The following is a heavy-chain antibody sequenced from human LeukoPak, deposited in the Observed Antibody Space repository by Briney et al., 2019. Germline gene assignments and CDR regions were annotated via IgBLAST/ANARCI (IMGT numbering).Heavy chain of an antibody. CDR1: GGSISSYY. V-gene: IGHV4-59*01. J-gene: IGHJ4*02. D-gene: IGHD6-19*01. CDR2: IYYSGST. Sequence: SETLSLTCTVSGGSISSYYWSWIRQPPGKGLEWIGYIYYSGSTNYNPSLKSRVTISVDTSKNQFSLKLSSVTAADTAVYYCATWLGLGYFDYWGQGTLVTVSP. CDR3: ATWLGLGYFDY.